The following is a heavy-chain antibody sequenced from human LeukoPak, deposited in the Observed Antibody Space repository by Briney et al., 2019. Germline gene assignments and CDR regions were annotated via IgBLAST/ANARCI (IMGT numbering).Heavy chain of an antibody. Sequence: ASVKVSCKASGYTFTSYGISWVRQAPGQGLEWMGWISAYNGNTNYAQKLQGRVTMTTDTSTSTAYMELRSLRSDDTAVYYCARDPTPDYYYYMDVWGKGTTVTVSS. CDR2: ISAYNGNT. J-gene: IGHJ6*03. V-gene: IGHV1-18*01. CDR3: ARDPTPDYYYYMDV. CDR1: GYTFTSYG. D-gene: IGHD1-14*01.